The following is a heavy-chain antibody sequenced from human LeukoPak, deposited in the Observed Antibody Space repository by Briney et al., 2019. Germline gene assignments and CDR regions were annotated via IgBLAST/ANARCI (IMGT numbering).Heavy chain of an antibody. CDR1: GYTFTYRY. CDR2: ITPFNGNT. V-gene: IGHV1-45*02. CDR3: ASRLWFGESNAFDI. D-gene: IGHD3-10*01. J-gene: IGHJ3*02. Sequence: SVKVSCKASGYTFTYRYLHLVRQAPGQALEWMGWITPFNGNTNYAQKFQDRVTITRDRSMSTAYMELSSLRSEDTAMYYCASRLWFGESNAFDIWGQGTMVTVSS.